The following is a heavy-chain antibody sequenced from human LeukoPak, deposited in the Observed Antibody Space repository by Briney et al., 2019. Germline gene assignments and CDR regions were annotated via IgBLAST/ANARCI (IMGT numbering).Heavy chain of an antibody. Sequence: PGGSLRLSCAASGFTFSSYEMNWVRQAPGKGLEWISYISSSGSSIDYADSVKGRFIISRDSAKNSLYLQMNSLRAEDTAVYYCARDVRATRLFDFWGQGTLVTVSS. J-gene: IGHJ4*02. CDR2: ISSSGSSI. V-gene: IGHV3-48*03. D-gene: IGHD1-26*01. CDR1: GFTFSSYE. CDR3: ARDVRATRLFDF.